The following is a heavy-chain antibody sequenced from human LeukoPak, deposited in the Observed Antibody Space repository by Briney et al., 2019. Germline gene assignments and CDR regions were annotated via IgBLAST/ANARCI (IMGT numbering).Heavy chain of an antibody. V-gene: IGHV4-34*01. Sequence: SETLSLSCGVYGGSFSGYYWSWIRQPPGKGLEWIGEINPRGSTNYNPSLKSRVTLSADTSKNQFSLTLNSVTVADTAVYYCARRRLGYYFDYWGQGTLVTVSS. CDR2: INPRGST. CDR3: ARRRLGYYFDY. D-gene: IGHD5-24*01. CDR1: GGSFSGYY. J-gene: IGHJ4*02.